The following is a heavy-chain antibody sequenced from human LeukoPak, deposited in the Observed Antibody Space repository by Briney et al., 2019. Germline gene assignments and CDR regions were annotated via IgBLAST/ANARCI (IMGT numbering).Heavy chain of an antibody. CDR3: AKDSSTGWTEYFQH. CDR1: GFTFSSYA. CDR2: ISGSGGST. V-gene: IGHV3-23*01. D-gene: IGHD2-2*01. Sequence: GGSLRLSCAASGFTFSSYAMSWVRQAPGKGLEWVSAISGSGGSTYYADSVRGRFTISRDNSKNTLYLQMNSLRAEDTAIYYCAKDSSTGWTEYFQHWGQGTLVTVSS. J-gene: IGHJ1*01.